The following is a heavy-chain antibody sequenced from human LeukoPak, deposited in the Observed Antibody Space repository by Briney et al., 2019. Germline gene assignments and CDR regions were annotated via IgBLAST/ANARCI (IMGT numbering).Heavy chain of an antibody. D-gene: IGHD6-13*01. CDR3: ARQRAAAMNWFDP. Sequence: PGGSLRLSCAASGFTFSSYAMGWVRQAPGKGLEWIGSIYYSGSTYYNPSLKSRVTISVDTSKNQFSLKLSSVTAADTAVYYCARQRAAAMNWFDPWGQGTLVTVSS. CDR2: IYYSGST. V-gene: IGHV4-39*01. CDR1: GFTFSSYA. J-gene: IGHJ5*02.